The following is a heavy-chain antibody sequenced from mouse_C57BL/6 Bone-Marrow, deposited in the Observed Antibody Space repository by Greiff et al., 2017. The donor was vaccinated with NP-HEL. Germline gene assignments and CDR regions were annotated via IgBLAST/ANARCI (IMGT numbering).Heavy chain of an antibody. J-gene: IGHJ4*01. CDR1: GYTFTSYG. Sequence: VKLVESGAELARPGASVKLSCKASGYTFTSYGISWVKQRTGQGLEWIGEIYPRSGNTYYNEKFKGKATLTADKSSSTAYMELRSLTSEDSAVYFCAREKDYYYGSSSYYYAMDYWGQGTSVTVSS. CDR3: AREKDYYYGSSSYYYAMDY. CDR2: IYPRSGNT. V-gene: IGHV1-81*01. D-gene: IGHD1-1*01.